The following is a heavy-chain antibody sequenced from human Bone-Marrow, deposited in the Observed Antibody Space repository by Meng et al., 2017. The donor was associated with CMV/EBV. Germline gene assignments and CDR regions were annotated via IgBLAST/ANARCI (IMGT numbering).Heavy chain of an antibody. CDR2: IRYDGSNK. D-gene: IGHD2-2*01. J-gene: IGHJ4*02. CDR1: GFTFSSYG. Sequence: GGSRRLSCAASGFTFSSYGMHWVRQAPGKGLEWVAFIRYDGSNKYYADSVKGRFTISRDNSKNTLYLQMTSLRAEDTAVYYCAKYCSSTSCHMEFDYWGQGTLVTVSS. CDR3: AKYCSSTSCHMEFDY. V-gene: IGHV3-30*02.